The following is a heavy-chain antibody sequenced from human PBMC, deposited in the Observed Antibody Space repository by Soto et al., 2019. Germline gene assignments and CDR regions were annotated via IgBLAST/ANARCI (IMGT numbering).Heavy chain of an antibody. Sequence: EVQLLESGGGLVQPGGSLRLSCAASGFTFSSYAMSWVRQAPGKGLEWVSAISGSGGSTYYADSVKGRFTISRDNSKNTLYLQMNSLRAEDTAVYYCAKALYGYYVGSYYGMDVWGQGTTVTVSS. V-gene: IGHV3-23*01. CDR3: AKALYGYYVGSYYGMDV. J-gene: IGHJ6*02. D-gene: IGHD4-17*01. CDR1: GFTFSSYA. CDR2: ISGSGGST.